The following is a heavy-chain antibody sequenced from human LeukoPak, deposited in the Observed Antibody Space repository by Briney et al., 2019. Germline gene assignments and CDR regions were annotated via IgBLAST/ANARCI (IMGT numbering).Heavy chain of an antibody. Sequence: ASVKVSCKASGYTFTGYYMHWVRQAPGQGLEWMGWISPNSGGTKYAQNFQGRVTMTRDTSISTVYMELSRLRSDDTAVYYCARGYCSTTNCYTIDYWGQGTLVTVSS. V-gene: IGHV1-2*02. CDR3: ARGYCSTTNCYTIDY. J-gene: IGHJ4*02. CDR1: GYTFTGYY. D-gene: IGHD2-2*02. CDR2: ISPNSGGT.